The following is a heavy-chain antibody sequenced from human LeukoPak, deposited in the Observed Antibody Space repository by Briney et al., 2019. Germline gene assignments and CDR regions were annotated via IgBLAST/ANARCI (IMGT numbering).Heavy chain of an antibody. CDR1: GFTFSDYY. Sequence: RGSLRLSCAASGFTFSDYYMSWIRQAPGKGLEWVSYISSSGSTIYYADSVKGRFTISRDNAKNSLYLQMNSLRAEDTAVYYCAREEVHDFWSGYSPNRFDPWGQGTLVTVSS. CDR3: AREEVHDFWSGYSPNRFDP. J-gene: IGHJ5*02. V-gene: IGHV3-11*04. CDR2: ISSSGSTI. D-gene: IGHD3-3*01.